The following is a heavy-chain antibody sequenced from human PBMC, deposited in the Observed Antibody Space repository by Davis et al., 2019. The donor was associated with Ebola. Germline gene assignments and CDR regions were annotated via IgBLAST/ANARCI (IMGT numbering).Heavy chain of an antibody. Sequence: GESLKISCAASGFIFSSYVMSWVRQAPGKGLEWVSTLGLSADTYYADSVKGRFTISRDNAKNTVSLQMNDLRVEDTAVYFCTRHVPGDFWFFDLWGRGTMVTVSS. J-gene: IGHJ2*01. D-gene: IGHD4-17*01. CDR1: GFIFSSYV. CDR2: LGLSADT. V-gene: IGHV3-23*01. CDR3: TRHVPGDFWFFDL.